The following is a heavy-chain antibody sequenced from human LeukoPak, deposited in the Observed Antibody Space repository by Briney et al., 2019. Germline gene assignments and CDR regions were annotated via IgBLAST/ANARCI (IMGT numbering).Heavy chain of an antibody. CDR2: ISGSGADT. CDR1: GFTFSSYG. J-gene: IGHJ4*02. V-gene: IGHV3-23*01. D-gene: IGHD3-16*01. CDR3: AQTWGLTITFGGFPAY. Sequence: GGSLRLSCAASGFTFSSYGMTSVRQAPGKGLEWVSGISGSGADTYYADSVRGRFTISGDNSKNTLYLQMNSLKAEHSAVYYCAQTWGLTITFGGFPAYWGQGTLVTVSS.